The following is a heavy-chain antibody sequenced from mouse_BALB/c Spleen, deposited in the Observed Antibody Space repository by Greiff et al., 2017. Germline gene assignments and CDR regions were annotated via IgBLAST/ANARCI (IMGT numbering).Heavy chain of an antibody. V-gene: IGHV1S81*02. CDR2: INPSNGRT. J-gene: IGHJ4*01. D-gene: IGHD1-1*01. Sequence: QVQLQQPGAELVKPGASVKLSCKASGYTFTSYWMHWVKQRPGQGLEWIGEINPSNGRTNYNEKFKSKATLTVDKSSSTAYMQLSSLTSEDSAVYYCARYYGSSYRGAMDYWGQGTSVTVSS. CDR3: ARYYGSSYRGAMDY. CDR1: GYTFTSYW.